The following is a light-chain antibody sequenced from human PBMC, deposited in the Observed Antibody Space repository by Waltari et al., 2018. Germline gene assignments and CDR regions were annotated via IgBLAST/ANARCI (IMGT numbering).Light chain of an antibody. Sequence: SSELTQPPSLSVSPGQTARIPFSGDALPNQNTYWYQQKSGQAPLLMIYKDNQRPSGVPERFSGSKSGTTVTLTVSGVQAEDEADYYCQSADSSGTLKWFFGGGTK. CDR1: ALPNQN. V-gene: IGLV3-25*03. J-gene: IGLJ2*01. CDR3: QSADSSGTLKWF. CDR2: KDN.